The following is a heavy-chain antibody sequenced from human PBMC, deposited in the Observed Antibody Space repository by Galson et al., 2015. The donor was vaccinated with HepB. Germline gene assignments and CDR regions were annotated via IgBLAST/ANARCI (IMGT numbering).Heavy chain of an antibody. CDR3: ARMSLSTMAARRWFDP. J-gene: IGHJ5*02. CDR1: GDSVSSNSAA. CDR2: TYYRSKWYN. V-gene: IGHV6-1*01. Sequence: CAISGDSVSSNSAAWNWIRQSPSRGLEWLGRTYYRSKWYNDYGVSVNSRISINPDTSKNQFSLHLSSVTPEDTAVYYCARMSLSTMAARRWFDPWGQGTLVTVSS. D-gene: IGHD6-6*01.